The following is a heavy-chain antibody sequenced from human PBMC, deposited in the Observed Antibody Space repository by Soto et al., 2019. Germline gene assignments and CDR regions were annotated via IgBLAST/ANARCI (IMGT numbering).Heavy chain of an antibody. V-gene: IGHV1-69*01. D-gene: IGHD3-22*01. Sequence: QVHLVQSGAEVKKPGSSVKVSCKASGGTFSSYAISWVRQAAGQGLEWMGGFIPIFGTTNYAQKFQGRVTITADESTSXXXXXXXXXXXXXXXXXXXXXXXGRRYNDGRGYYYSAYWGQGTLVTVSS. CDR1: GGTFSSYA. CDR3: XXXXGRRYNDGRGYYYSAY. CDR2: FIPIFGTT. J-gene: IGHJ4*02.